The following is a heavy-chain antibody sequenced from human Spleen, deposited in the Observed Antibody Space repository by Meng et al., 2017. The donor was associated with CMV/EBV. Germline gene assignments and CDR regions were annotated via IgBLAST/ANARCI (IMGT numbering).Heavy chain of an antibody. CDR3: TVRNPYCTSSTCYRRHNWFDP. Sequence: MTWVRQTPGKGLEWVCHIKSETDGGTADYAAPVQGRFTISRDDSKKMPYLQMNSLKIEATAVYYCTVRNPYCTSSTCYRRHNWFDPWGQGTLVTVSS. CDR2: IKSETDGGTA. J-gene: IGHJ5*02. V-gene: IGHV3-15*01. D-gene: IGHD2-2*01.